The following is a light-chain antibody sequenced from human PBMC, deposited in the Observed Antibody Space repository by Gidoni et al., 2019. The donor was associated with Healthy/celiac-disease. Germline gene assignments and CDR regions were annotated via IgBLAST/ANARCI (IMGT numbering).Light chain of an antibody. V-gene: IGKV3-20*01. Sequence: EIVLTQSPGTLSLSPGERATLSCRASQSVSSSYLAWYQQKPGQAPRLLIYGASSRATGIPDRFSGSGLGTDFTLTISRLEPEDCAVYYCQQYGSSPLTFGGGTKVEIK. J-gene: IGKJ4*01. CDR2: GAS. CDR3: QQYGSSPLT. CDR1: QSVSSSY.